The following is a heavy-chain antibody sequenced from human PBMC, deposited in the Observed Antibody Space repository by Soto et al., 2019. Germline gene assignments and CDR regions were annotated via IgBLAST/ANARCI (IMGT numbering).Heavy chain of an antibody. CDR3: ARITDTTQTFDY. Sequence: GASVKVSCKTSGYTFTRYFIHCVRQAPGQGLEWMGVINPSGGSTSYTQKFQGRVTMTRDTSASTVYMEVSSLRSEDTAVYYCARITDTTQTFDYWGQGTLVTVSS. CDR2: INPSGGST. D-gene: IGHD1-26*01. V-gene: IGHV1-46*01. CDR1: GYTFTRYF. J-gene: IGHJ4*01.